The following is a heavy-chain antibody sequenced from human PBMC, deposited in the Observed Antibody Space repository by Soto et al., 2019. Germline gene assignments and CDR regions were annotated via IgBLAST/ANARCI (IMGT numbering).Heavy chain of an antibody. CDR3: AGGAGKSKVSNCCLDV. J-gene: IGHJ6*02. D-gene: IGHD2-2*01. CDR1: GYTFTSYA. V-gene: IGHV1-3*01. Sequence: ASVKVSCKASGYTFTSYAMHWVRQAPGQRLEWMGWINAGNGNTKYSQKFQGRVTITRDTSASTAYMELSSLRSEDTAVYYCAGGAGKSKVSNCCLDVWGQGTTVTVSS. CDR2: INAGNGNT.